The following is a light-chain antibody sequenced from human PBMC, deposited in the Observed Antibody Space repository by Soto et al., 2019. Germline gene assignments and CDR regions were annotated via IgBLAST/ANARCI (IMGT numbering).Light chain of an antibody. J-gene: IGLJ1*01. CDR3: RSYTINSSLYG. Sequence: QSALTQPASVSGSPGQSITISCTGTGSDVGGYRYVSWYQQHPGKAPNLIIYEVSNRPSGVSNRFSGSKSGNTASLTISGLQAEDEGDYYCRSYTINSSLYGFGTGTKLTVL. V-gene: IGLV2-14*01. CDR1: GSDVGGYRY. CDR2: EVS.